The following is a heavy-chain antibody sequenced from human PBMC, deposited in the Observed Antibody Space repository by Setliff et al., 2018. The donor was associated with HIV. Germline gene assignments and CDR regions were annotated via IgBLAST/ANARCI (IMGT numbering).Heavy chain of an antibody. Sequence: TSETLSLTCTVSGGSISSGGYYWSWIRQPPGKGLEWIGYIYYSGSTNYNPSLKSRVTISVDTSKNQFSLKLNSVTAAGTAVYYCARSPPTTFWSGYTYYYYMDVWGKGTTVTVSS. J-gene: IGHJ6*03. D-gene: IGHD3-3*01. V-gene: IGHV4-61*08. CDR2: IYYSGST. CDR3: ARSPPTTFWSGYTYYYYMDV. CDR1: GGSISSGGYY.